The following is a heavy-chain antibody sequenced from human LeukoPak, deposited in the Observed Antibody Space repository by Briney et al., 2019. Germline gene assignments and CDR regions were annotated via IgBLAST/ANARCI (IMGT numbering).Heavy chain of an antibody. D-gene: IGHD3-10*01. V-gene: IGHV3-21*01. Sequence: GGSLRLSCAASGFTFSSYPMNWVRQAPGKGLEWVSSISSRSDYIYYPDSAKGQFTISRDDAKNSLYLQMNSLRAEDTAVYYCARLPELPGFGDYWGTGTLVTVSS. CDR3: ARLPELPGFGDY. J-gene: IGHJ4*02. CDR2: ISSRSDYI. CDR1: GFTFSSYP.